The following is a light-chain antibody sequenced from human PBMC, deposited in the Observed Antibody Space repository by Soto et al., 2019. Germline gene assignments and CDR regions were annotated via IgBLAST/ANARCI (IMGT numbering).Light chain of an antibody. CDR2: KDS. CDR1: ALPKQY. J-gene: IGLJ2*01. Sequence: SYELTQPPSVSVSPGQTARITCSGDALPKQYAYWYQQKPGQAPVLVIYKDSERPSGIPERFSGSSSGTTVTLTLSGVQAEDEADYYCQSADSSVVFGGGTKVTVL. CDR3: QSADSSVV. V-gene: IGLV3-25*03.